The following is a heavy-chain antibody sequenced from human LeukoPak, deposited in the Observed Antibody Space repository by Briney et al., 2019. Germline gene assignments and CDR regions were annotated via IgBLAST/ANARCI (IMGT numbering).Heavy chain of an antibody. CDR1: GGSISSGGYY. D-gene: IGHD2-2*01. V-gene: IGHV4-31*03. CDR3: ARGVLPAPNWFDP. J-gene: IGHJ5*02. Sequence: SETLSLTCTVSGGSISSGGYYWSWIRQHPGKGLEWIGYIYYSGSTYYNPSLKSRVTISVDTSKNRFSLNLTSVTAADTAVYYCARGVLPAPNWFDPWGQGTLVTVSS. CDR2: IYYSGST.